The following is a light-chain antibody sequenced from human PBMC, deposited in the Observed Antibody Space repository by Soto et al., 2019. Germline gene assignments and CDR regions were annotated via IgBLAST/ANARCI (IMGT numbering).Light chain of an antibody. CDR3: SLYTSSTFYV. J-gene: IGLJ1*01. Sequence: QSVLTQPPSVSGSPGQSVTISCTGTSSDVGHYNRVSWYQQPPGTAPKLLIYEVSSRPSGVPDRFSGSKSGNTASLTISGLQAEDEADYYCSLYTSSTFYVFGTGTKVTVL. CDR1: SSDVGHYNR. CDR2: EVS. V-gene: IGLV2-18*01.